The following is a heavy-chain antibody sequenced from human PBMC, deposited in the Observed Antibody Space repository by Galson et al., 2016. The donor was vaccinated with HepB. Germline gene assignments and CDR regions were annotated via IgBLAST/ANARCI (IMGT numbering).Heavy chain of an antibody. Sequence: SLRLSCAASGFTFSNYGMHWVRQAPGKGLEWVGVTSYDESDKYYRDSVKGRFTISRDNSKNTLYLQMNSLTAEDTAVYYCAKDQYVSGMEHFDSWGQGTLVIVSS. CDR1: GFTFSNYG. J-gene: IGHJ4*02. V-gene: IGHV3-30*18. CDR3: AKDQYVSGMEHFDS. D-gene: IGHD3-10*01. CDR2: TSYDESDK.